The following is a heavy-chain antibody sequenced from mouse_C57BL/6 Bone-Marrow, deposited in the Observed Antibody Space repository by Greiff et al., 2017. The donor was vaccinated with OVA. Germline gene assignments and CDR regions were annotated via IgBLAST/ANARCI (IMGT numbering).Heavy chain of an antibody. D-gene: IGHD2-2*01. V-gene: IGHV14-4*01. CDR1: GFNIKDDY. CDR2: IDPENGDT. J-gene: IGHJ3*01. Sequence: EVQVVESGAELVRPGASVKLSCTASGFNIKDDYMHWVKQRPEQGLEWIGWIDPENGDTEYASKIQGKATITADTSSNTAYLQLSSLTSEDTAVYYCTMVTTTFAYWGQGTLVTVSA. CDR3: TMVTTTFAY.